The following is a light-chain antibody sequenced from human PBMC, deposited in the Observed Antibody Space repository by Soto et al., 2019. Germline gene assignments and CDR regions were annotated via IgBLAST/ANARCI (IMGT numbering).Light chain of an antibody. CDR3: SSFAGSNNFPDV. CDR2: EIN. J-gene: IGLJ1*01. Sequence: QSVLTQPPSASGSPGQSVTISCTGTSSDVGACDYVSWYQQHPGKAPKLMIYEINKRPSGVPDRFSGSKSGNTASLTVSGLQAEDEADYYCSSFAGSNNFPDVFGTGTKVTVL. V-gene: IGLV2-8*01. CDR1: SSDVGACDY.